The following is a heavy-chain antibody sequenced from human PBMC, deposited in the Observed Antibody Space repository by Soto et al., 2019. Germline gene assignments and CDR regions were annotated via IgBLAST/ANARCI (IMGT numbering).Heavy chain of an antibody. V-gene: IGHV4-39*01. Sequence: SETLSLTCTVSGGSISSSSYYWGWIRQPPGKGLEGVGSIYYSGSTYYNPSLKSRVTISLDTSKNQFSLKLSSVTAADTAVYYCARLAAAANFDYWGQGTLVTVSS. J-gene: IGHJ4*02. CDR1: GGSISSSSYY. CDR3: ARLAAAANFDY. D-gene: IGHD6-13*01. CDR2: IYYSGST.